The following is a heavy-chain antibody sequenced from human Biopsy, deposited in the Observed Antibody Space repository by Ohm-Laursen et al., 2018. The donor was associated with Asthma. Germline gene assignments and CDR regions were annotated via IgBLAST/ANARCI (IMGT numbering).Heavy chain of an antibody. Sequence: GSSVKVSCKASGDTFNSAGITWVRQDPGKGLEWMGWISVYNSNTKVAQKLQDRVTMITDTSTSTAFMELRSLRSDDTAVYFCSRAVDYSHYYGIDVWGPGTTVTVSS. CDR1: GDTFNSAG. D-gene: IGHD3-10*01. CDR3: SRAVDYSHYYGIDV. CDR2: ISVYNSNT. J-gene: IGHJ6*02. V-gene: IGHV1-18*01.